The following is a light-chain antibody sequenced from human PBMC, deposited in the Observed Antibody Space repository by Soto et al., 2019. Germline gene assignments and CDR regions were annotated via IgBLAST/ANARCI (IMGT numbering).Light chain of an antibody. CDR2: EVS. CDR3: CSYTSRSARV. V-gene: IGLV2-14*01. CDR1: SSDVGGYNY. J-gene: IGLJ3*02. Sequence: QSALTQPASVSGSPGQSITISCTGTSSDVGGYNYVSWYQQHPGKAPQLMIYEVSNRPSGVSHRFSGSKSGNTAPPTISGQHDEEEDDYYRCSYTSRSARVFGGGTKLTVL.